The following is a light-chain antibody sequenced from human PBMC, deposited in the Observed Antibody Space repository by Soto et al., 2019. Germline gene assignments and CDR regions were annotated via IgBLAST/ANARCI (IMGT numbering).Light chain of an antibody. V-gene: IGLV1-40*01. CDR1: SSNIGADYD. J-gene: IGLJ1*01. CDR2: GNS. Sequence: QSVLTQPPSASGAPGQRVTISCTGSSSNIGADYDVHWYQQLPGTAPKLLIYGNSNRPSGVPDRFSGSKSGTSASLAITGLQAEDEADYYCQSYDSSLSGSRVFGTGTKLTVL. CDR3: QSYDSSLSGSRV.